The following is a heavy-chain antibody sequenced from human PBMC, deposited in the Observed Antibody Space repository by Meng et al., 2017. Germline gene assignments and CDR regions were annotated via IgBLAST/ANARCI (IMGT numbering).Heavy chain of an antibody. CDR1: GYTFTSYA. J-gene: IGHJ4*02. V-gene: IGHV1-3*01. CDR3: ARAYSSGYYPTAVNY. Sequence: ASVKVSCKASGYTFTSYAMHWVRQAPGQRLEWMGWINAGNGNTKYSQKFQGRVTITRDTSASTAYMELSSLRSEDTAVYYCARAYSSGYYPTAVNYWGQGTLVTV. CDR2: INAGNGNT. D-gene: IGHD3-22*01.